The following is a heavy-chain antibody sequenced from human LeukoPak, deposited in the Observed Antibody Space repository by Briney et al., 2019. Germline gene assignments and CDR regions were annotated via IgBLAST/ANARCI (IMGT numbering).Heavy chain of an antibody. Sequence: GGSLRPSCAASGFTFSSYAMSWVRQAPGKGLEWVSAISGSGGSTYYADSVKGRFTISRDNSKNTLYLQMNSLRAEDTAVYYCAKDYDYGDSGFDYWGQGTLVTVSS. CDR1: GFTFSSYA. V-gene: IGHV3-23*01. J-gene: IGHJ4*02. CDR2: ISGSGGST. D-gene: IGHD4-17*01. CDR3: AKDYDYGDSGFDY.